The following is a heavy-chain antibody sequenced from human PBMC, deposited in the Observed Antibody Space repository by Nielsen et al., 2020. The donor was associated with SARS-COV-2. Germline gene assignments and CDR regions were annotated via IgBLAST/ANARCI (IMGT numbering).Heavy chain of an antibody. Sequence: SLKISCAASGFTFSSYGMHWVRQAPGKGLEWVSGISWNSGSIGYADSVKGRFTISRDNAKNSLYLQMNSLRAEDTALYYCAKDRGWELLGPMDVWGQGTTVTVSS. V-gene: IGHV3-9*01. J-gene: IGHJ6*02. CDR2: ISWNSGSI. CDR3: AKDRGWELLGPMDV. CDR1: GFTFSSYG. D-gene: IGHD1-26*01.